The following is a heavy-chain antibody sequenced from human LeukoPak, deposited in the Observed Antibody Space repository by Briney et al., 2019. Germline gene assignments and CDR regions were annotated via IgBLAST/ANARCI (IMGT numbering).Heavy chain of an antibody. D-gene: IGHD2-2*01. CDR1: GGSISSGDYY. Sequence: SETLSLTCTVSGGSISSGDYYWSWIRQPPGKGLEWIGYIYYSGSTYYNPSLKSRVTISVDTSKNQFSLKLSSVTAADTAVYYCARESCSSTSCYCDVWGQGTTVTVSS. J-gene: IGHJ6*02. CDR2: IYYSGST. CDR3: ARESCSSTSCYCDV. V-gene: IGHV4-30-4*01.